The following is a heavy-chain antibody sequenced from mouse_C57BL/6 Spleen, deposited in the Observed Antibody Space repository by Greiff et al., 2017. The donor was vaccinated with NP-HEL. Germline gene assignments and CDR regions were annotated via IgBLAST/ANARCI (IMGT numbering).Heavy chain of an antibody. CDR3: ASQPYYGSSYNYAMDY. V-gene: IGHV5-17*01. Sequence: DVHLVESGGGLVKPGGSLKLSCAASGFTFSDYGMHWVRQAPEKGLEWVAYISSGSSTIYYADTVKGRFTISRDNAKNTLFLQMTSLRSEDTAMYYCASQPYYGSSYNYAMDYWGQGTSVTVSS. CDR1: GFTFSDYG. CDR2: ISSGSSTI. D-gene: IGHD1-1*01. J-gene: IGHJ4*01.